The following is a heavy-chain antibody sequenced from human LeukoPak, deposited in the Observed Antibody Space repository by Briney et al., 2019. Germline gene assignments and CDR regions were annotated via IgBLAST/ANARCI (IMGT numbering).Heavy chain of an antibody. V-gene: IGHV3-48*03. D-gene: IGHD2-8*02. CDR3: ARSYWSNYYYMDV. CDR2: ISSSGSSI. Sequence: GGSLRLPCAASGFTFSSYEMNWVRQAPGKGGEWGSYISSSGSSIYYADSVKGRFTISRDNAKNPLYLQMNSLRAEDTAVYYCARSYWSNYYYMDVWGKGTTVTVSS. CDR1: GFTFSSYE. J-gene: IGHJ6*03.